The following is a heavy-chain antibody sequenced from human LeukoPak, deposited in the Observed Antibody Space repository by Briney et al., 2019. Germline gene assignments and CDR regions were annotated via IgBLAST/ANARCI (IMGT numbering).Heavy chain of an antibody. CDR2: IYSDGNT. V-gene: IGHV3-53*01. CDR1: GFTVSSNY. J-gene: IGHJ4*02. D-gene: IGHD2-2*01. Sequence: GGSLRLSCAASGFTVSSNYMSWVRQAPGKGLEWVSVIYSDGNTYYADSVKGRFTISRDNSKNTLYLQINSLRVEDTAMYYCVRTSPIDYWGQGTLVTISS. CDR3: VRTSPIDY.